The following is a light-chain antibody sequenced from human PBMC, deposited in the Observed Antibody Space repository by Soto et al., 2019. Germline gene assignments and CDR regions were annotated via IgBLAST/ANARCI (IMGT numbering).Light chain of an antibody. CDR3: QQLKSSPFT. CDR1: QGISSY. J-gene: IGKJ3*01. Sequence: DIQMTQSPSSLSPSVGDRVTITCRASQGISSYLAWYQQKPGKAPQLLIYAASTLQSGVPSRFSGSGSGTDFTLTISSLQPEDFVTYYCQQLKSSPFTFGPGTKVDIK. V-gene: IGKV1-9*01. CDR2: AAS.